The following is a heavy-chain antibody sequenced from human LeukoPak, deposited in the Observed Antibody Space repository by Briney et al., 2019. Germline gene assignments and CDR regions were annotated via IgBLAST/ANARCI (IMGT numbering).Heavy chain of an antibody. Sequence: GESLKISCKGSGYSFTSYWIGWVRQMPGKGLEWMGIIYPGDSDTRYSPSFQGQVTISADKSISTAYLQWSSLKASDTAMYYCARGFCSSTTCSRNWFDPWGQGTLVTVSS. CDR2: IYPGDSDT. D-gene: IGHD2-2*01. V-gene: IGHV5-51*01. J-gene: IGHJ5*02. CDR1: GYSFTSYW. CDR3: ARGFCSSTTCSRNWFDP.